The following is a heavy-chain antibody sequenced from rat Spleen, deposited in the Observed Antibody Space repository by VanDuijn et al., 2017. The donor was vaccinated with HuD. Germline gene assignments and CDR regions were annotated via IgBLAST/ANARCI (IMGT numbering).Heavy chain of an antibody. V-gene: IGHV2-43*01. CDR3: ARDQYSLDN. CDR1: GFSLTSYH. D-gene: IGHD1-8*01. J-gene: IGHJ2*01. Sequence: QVQLKESGPGLVQPSQTLSLTCTVSGFSLTSYHVSWVRQSPGKGLEWMGVIWTGGSTAYNSTLKSRLSISRDTSKSQVFLKMNSLQTEDTATYYCARDQYSLDNWGQGVMVTVSS. CDR2: IWTGGST.